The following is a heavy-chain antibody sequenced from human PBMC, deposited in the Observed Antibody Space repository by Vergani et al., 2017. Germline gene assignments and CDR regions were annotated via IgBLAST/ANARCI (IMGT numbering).Heavy chain of an antibody. CDR3: ARGPDRYYFDY. J-gene: IGHJ4*02. V-gene: IGHV3-48*01. CDR1: GFTFSSYS. D-gene: IGHD1-14*01. CDR2: ISSSSSTI. Sequence: EVQLVESGGGLVQPGGSLRLSCAASGFTFSSYSMNWVRQAPGKGLEWVSYISSSSSTIYYADSVKGRFTISRDNAKNSLYLQMNSLRAEDTAVYYCARGPDRYYFDYWGQGTLVTVSS.